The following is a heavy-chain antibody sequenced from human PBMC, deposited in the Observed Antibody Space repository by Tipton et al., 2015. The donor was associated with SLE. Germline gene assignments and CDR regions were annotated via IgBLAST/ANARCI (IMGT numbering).Heavy chain of an antibody. D-gene: IGHD2-15*01. V-gene: IGHV1-18*01. CDR3: ARVVVGALDY. Sequence: QLVQSGVEVKKPGASVKVSCKASGYTFIHKGISWVRQAPGQGLEFMGWISVYNGYTNYAQKFQGRVTLTTDTSTGTAYMELRSLRSDDTAVYYCARVVVGALDYWGQGTLVTVSS. CDR2: ISVYNGYT. J-gene: IGHJ4*02. CDR1: GYTFIHKG.